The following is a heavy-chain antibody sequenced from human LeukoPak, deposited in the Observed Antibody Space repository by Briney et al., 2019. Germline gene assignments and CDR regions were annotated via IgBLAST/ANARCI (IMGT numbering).Heavy chain of an antibody. D-gene: IGHD6-13*01. V-gene: IGHV3-21*05. Sequence: PGGSLTLSCSASGFTFSSYDMHWVRQAPGKGLEWVSYTSSSNRYTNYADSAKGRFTNSRDNAKNSLYLQMNSLRDEDSAVYYCDRDVGRLGSWSIDYWGQGTLVTVSS. CDR3: DRDVGRLGSWSIDY. J-gene: IGHJ4*02. CDR2: TSSSNRYT. CDR1: GFTFSSYD.